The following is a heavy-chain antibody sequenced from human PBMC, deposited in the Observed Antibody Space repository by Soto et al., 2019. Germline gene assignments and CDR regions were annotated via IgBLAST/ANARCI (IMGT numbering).Heavy chain of an antibody. CDR1: GFTFTSYA. CDR3: AGRTTIAIFASRMDV. V-gene: IGHV3-30-3*01. Sequence: QVQLVESGGGVVQPGRSLRLSCAASGFTFTSYAMHWVRQAPGKGLEWVAVISNDGSNYYYADSVRGRCTISRDNTKNTLFLQMSSLRGEDSGVYYCAGRTTIAIFASRMDVWGQGTTVTVSS. J-gene: IGHJ6*02. CDR2: ISNDGSNY. D-gene: IGHD3-3*01.